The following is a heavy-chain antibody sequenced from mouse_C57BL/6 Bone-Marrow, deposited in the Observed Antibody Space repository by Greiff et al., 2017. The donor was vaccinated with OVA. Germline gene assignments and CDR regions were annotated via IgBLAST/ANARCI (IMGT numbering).Heavy chain of an antibody. V-gene: IGHV5-4*01. D-gene: IGHD3-1*01. CDR2: ISDGGSYT. J-gene: IGHJ3*01. CDR1: GFTFSSYA. Sequence: EVMLVESGGGLVKPGGSLKLSCAASGFTFSSYAMSWVRQTPEKRLEWVATISDGGSYTYYPDNVKGRFTISRDNAKNNLYLQMSHLKSEDTAMYDCARDRGAWFAYWGQGTLVTVSA. CDR3: ARDRGAWFAY.